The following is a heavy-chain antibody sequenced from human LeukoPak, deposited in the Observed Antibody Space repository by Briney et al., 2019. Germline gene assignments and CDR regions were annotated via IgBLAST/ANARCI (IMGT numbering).Heavy chain of an antibody. V-gene: IGHV3-30-3*01. D-gene: IGHD3-22*01. J-gene: IGHJ4*02. CDR3: AKASGRYYDSSGYYDY. CDR1: GFTFSSYA. Sequence: GGSLRLSCAASGFTFSSYAMHWVRQAPGKGLEWVAAISYDGSNKYYADSVKGRFTISRDNSKNTLYLQMNSLRAEDTAVYYCAKASGRYYDSSGYYDYWGQGTLVTVSS. CDR2: ISYDGSNK.